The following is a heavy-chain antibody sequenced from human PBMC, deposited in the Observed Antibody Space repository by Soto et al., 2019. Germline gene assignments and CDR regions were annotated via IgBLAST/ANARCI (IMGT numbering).Heavy chain of an antibody. CDR3: AKNTVGLSRYYYYGMDV. CDR1: GFTFSSFG. J-gene: IGHJ6*02. Sequence: GGSLRLSCAASGFTFSSFGIHWVRQAPGKGLEWVAVMAYDGSNEYYADSVRGRFTISRDNSKSTVYLQMNSLRPEDTAVYYCAKNTVGLSRYYYYGMDVWGQGTTVTVSS. V-gene: IGHV3-30*18. CDR2: MAYDGSNE. D-gene: IGHD5-12*01.